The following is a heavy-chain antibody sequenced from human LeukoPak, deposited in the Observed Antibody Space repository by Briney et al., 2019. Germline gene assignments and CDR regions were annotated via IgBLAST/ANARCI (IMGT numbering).Heavy chain of an antibody. Sequence: GGSLRLSCAAAGFTFSSYSMNWVRQAPGKGLEWVSYISSRSSATYYADSVKGRFTISRDNAKNTLYLQMNSLRAEDTAVYFCASGNYGGTGAWGQGTLVTVSS. CDR3: ASGNYGGTGA. V-gene: IGHV3-48*01. CDR2: ISSRSSAT. J-gene: IGHJ5*02. CDR1: GFTFSSYS. D-gene: IGHD4-23*01.